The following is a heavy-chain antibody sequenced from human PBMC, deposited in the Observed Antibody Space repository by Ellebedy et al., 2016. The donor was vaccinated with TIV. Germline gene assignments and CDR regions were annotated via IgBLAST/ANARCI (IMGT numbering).Heavy chain of an antibody. Sequence: AASVKVSCKASGYTFTSYYMHWARQAPGQGLEWMGIINPSGGSTSYEQKLQGRVTMTRDTSTSTVYMELSSLRSEDTAVYYCARDRGGVGATNGFDYWGQGTLVTVSS. V-gene: IGHV1-46*04. CDR2: INPSGGST. CDR3: ARDRGGVGATNGFDY. CDR1: GYTFTSYY. D-gene: IGHD1-26*01. J-gene: IGHJ4*02.